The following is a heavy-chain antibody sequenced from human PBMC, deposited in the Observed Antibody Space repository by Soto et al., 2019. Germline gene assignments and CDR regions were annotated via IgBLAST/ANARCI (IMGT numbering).Heavy chain of an antibody. J-gene: IGHJ5*02. D-gene: IGHD2-2*01. V-gene: IGHV3-33*01. CDR2: IWYDGSNK. CDR1: GFTFSSYG. Sequence: QVQLVESGGGVVQPGRSLRLSCAASGFTFSSYGMHWVRQAPGKGLEWVAVIWYDGSNKYYADSVKGRFTISRDNSKNTLYLQMNSLRAEDTAVYYCARGCSSTSCYDDWFDPRGQGTLVTVSS. CDR3: ARGCSSTSCYDDWFDP.